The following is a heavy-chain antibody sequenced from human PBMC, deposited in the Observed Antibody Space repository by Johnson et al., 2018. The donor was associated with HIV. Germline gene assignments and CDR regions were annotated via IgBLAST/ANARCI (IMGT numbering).Heavy chain of an antibody. D-gene: IGHD6-13*01. CDR3: AKGRIAAAGTGVDAFDL. J-gene: IGHJ3*01. V-gene: IGHV3-53*01. CDR2: LYSGGST. Sequence: VQLVESGGGLIQPGGSLRLSCAASGFTVSSNYMGWVRQAPGKGLEWVSVLYSGGSTYYTDSVKGRFTISRDNSKNTLYLQMNSLRAEDTAVYYCAKGRIAAAGTGVDAFDLWGQGTMVTVSS. CDR1: GFTVSSNY.